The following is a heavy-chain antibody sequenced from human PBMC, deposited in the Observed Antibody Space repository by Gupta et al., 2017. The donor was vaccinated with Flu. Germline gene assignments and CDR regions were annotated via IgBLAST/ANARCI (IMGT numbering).Heavy chain of an antibody. CDR2: IDWDDDK. V-gene: IGHV2-70*01. Sequence: QVTLRESGPALVTPTQTLTLTCTSSGFSLSTSRMCVSWMRQPPGKALEWLALIDWDDDKYYSTSLKTRLTISKDTSKNQVVLTMTNMDPVDTATYYCARIPAAATLNMTTPYYYYGMDAWGQGTTVTVSS. CDR1: GFSLSTSRMC. J-gene: IGHJ6*02. D-gene: IGHD4-17*01. CDR3: ARIPAAATLNMTTPYYYYGMDA.